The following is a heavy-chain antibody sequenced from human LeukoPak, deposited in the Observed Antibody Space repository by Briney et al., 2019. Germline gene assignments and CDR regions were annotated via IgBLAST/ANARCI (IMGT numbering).Heavy chain of an antibody. CDR2: VFYSGGA. CDR1: GGSITGYY. CDR3: ASMIAAAGTD. D-gene: IGHD6-13*01. Sequence: PSETLSLTCTVSGGSITGYYWSWIRQPPGKGLEWIGYVFYSGGALYNPSLKSRVTISVDTSKTQLSLKLTSVTAADTAVYYCASMIAAAGTDWGQGTLVTVSS. J-gene: IGHJ4*02. V-gene: IGHV4-59*08.